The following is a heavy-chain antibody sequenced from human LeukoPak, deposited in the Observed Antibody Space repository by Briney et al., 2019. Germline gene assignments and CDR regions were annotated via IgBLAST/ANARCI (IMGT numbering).Heavy chain of an antibody. CDR3: ARCPSITGTTPNDY. D-gene: IGHD1-7*01. Sequence: ASVKVSCKASGYTFTSYGISWARRAPGQGLEWMGWISAYNGNTNYAQKLQGRVTMTTDTSTSTAYMELRSLRSDDTAVYYCARCPSITGTTPNDYWGQGTLVTVSS. CDR1: GYTFTSYG. V-gene: IGHV1-18*01. CDR2: ISAYNGNT. J-gene: IGHJ4*02.